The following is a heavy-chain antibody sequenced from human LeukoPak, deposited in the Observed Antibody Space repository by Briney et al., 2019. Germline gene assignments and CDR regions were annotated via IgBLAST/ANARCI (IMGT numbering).Heavy chain of an antibody. D-gene: IGHD2-15*01. CDR1: GFTFSSYA. J-gene: IGHJ3*02. V-gene: IGHV3-23*01. CDR2: ISGSGGST. CDR3: AKETVVVVAATPDAFDI. Sequence: GGSLRLSCAASGFTFSSYAMSWVRQAPGRGLEWVSGISGSGGSTHYADSVKDRFTISRDNSKNTLYLQMNSLRAEDTAVYYCAKETVVVVAATPDAFDIWGQGTMVTVSS.